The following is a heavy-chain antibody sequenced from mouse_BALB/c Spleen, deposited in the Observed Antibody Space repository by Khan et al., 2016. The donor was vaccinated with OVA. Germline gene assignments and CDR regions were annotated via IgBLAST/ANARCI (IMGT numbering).Heavy chain of an antibody. V-gene: IGHV5-6-4*01. D-gene: IGHD1-1*01. CDR3: TRDRNSYGCSFYFDY. CDR1: GFAFSSYS. J-gene: IGHJ2*01. Sequence: EVELVESGGGLVKPGGSLKLSCAASGFAFSSYSMSWVRQTPEKRLEWVANITSGGSYTYSPDSVKGRFTITGDNAKNTLYLQMSSLKSEDTGMYYCTRDRNSYGCSFYFDYWGQGTTLTVSS. CDR2: ITSGGSYT.